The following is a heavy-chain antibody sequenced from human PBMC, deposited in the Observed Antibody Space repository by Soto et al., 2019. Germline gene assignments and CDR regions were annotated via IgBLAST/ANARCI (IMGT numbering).Heavy chain of an antibody. CDR1: GFTFDNYE. CDR2: ISSSGSST. Sequence: GGSLRLSCAASGFTFDNYEMNWVRQAPGKGLEWLSYISSSGSSTYYADSVKGRFTVSRDNAKNSLYLQMYSLRAEDTAVYYCAKEATNINNFDYWGQGTLVTVSS. J-gene: IGHJ4*02. V-gene: IGHV3-48*03. CDR3: AKEATNINNFDY. D-gene: IGHD1-26*01.